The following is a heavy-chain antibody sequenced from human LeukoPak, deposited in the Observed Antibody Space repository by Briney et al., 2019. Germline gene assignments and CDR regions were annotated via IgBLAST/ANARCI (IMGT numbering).Heavy chain of an antibody. V-gene: IGHV4-38-2*02. CDR1: GYSISSGYY. CDR2: IYHSGST. Sequence: SETLSLTCTVSGYSISSGYYWGWIRQPPGKGLEWIGSIYHSGSTYYNPSLKSRVTISVDTSKNQFSLKLSSVTAADTAVYYCARSSGGDTTFDYWRRGTLVTVSS. J-gene: IGHJ4*02. CDR3: ARSSGGDTTFDY. D-gene: IGHD4-17*01.